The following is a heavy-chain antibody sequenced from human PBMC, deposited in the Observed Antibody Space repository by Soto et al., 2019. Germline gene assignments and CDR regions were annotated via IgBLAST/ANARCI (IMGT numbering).Heavy chain of an antibody. CDR2: ISGRGDST. D-gene: IGHD6-19*01. CDR3: ARDGGAVAHFDY. CDR1: GFTFSTYA. Sequence: GGSLRLSCAASGFTFSTYAMRWVRQAPGKGLEWVSAISGRGDSTYYADSVKGRFTISRHNSKNTLYLQMNSLRAEDTAVYYCARDGGAVAHFDYWGQGTLVTVSS. J-gene: IGHJ4*02. V-gene: IGHV3-23*01.